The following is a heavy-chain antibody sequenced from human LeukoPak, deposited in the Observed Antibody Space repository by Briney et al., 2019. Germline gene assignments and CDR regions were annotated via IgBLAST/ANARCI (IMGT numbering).Heavy chain of an antibody. J-gene: IGHJ4*02. CDR1: GFTFSSYA. Sequence: GGSLRLSCAASGFTFSSYAMHWVRQAPGKGLEWVAVISYDGSNKYYADSVKGRFTISRDNSKNTLYLQMNSLRAEDTAAYYCARVGWFGEYLYYFDYWGQGTLVTVSS. D-gene: IGHD3-10*01. CDR3: ARVGWFGEYLYYFDY. V-gene: IGHV3-30*04. CDR2: ISYDGSNK.